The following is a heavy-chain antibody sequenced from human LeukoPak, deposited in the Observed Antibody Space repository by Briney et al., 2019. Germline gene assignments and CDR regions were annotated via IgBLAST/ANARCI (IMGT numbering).Heavy chain of an antibody. CDR1: GDSISRYY. D-gene: IGHD3-22*01. CDR2: IYYSGST. Sequence: SETLSLTCSVSGDSISRYYWSWIRQPPGKGLEWIGYIYYSGSTNYDPSLKSRVTISVDTSKNQFSLKLSSVTAADTGVYYCARHDSSGYKYWGQGTLVTVSS. CDR3: ARHDSSGYKY. J-gene: IGHJ4*02. V-gene: IGHV4-59*08.